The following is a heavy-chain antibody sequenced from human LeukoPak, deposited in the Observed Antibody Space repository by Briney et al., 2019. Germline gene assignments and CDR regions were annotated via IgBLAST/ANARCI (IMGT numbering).Heavy chain of an antibody. CDR2: ISYSGST. J-gene: IGHJ4*02. Sequence: PSETLSLTCTVSGGSISSSSYYWGWIRQPPGKRLEWIGTISYSGSTYYNPSLKSRVTISVDTSKQQFSLKLSSVTAADTAVYHCARHNSGGYTAPSYFDYWGQGTQVTVSS. V-gene: IGHV4-39*01. D-gene: IGHD4-17*01. CDR1: GGSISSSSYY. CDR3: ARHNSGGYTAPSYFDY.